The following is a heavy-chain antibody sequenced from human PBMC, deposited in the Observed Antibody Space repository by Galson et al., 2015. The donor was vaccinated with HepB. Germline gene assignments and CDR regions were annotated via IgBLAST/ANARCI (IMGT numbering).Heavy chain of an antibody. D-gene: IGHD3-3*01. CDR3: AREGKDDFWSGSQWARYYFDY. V-gene: IGHV3-23*01. CDR1: GFTFSSYA. J-gene: IGHJ4*02. Sequence: SLRLSCAASGFTFSSYAMSWVRQAPGKGLEWVSAISGSGGSTYYADSVKGRFTISRDNAKNSLYLQMNSLRAEDTAVYYCAREGKDDFWSGSQWARYYFDYWGQGTLVTVSS. CDR2: ISGSGGST.